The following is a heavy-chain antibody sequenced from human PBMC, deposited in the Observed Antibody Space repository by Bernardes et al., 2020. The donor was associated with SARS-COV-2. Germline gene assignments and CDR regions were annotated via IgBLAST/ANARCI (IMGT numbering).Heavy chain of an antibody. CDR1: GFTFSSYG. CDR3: AKGPLNDNRYGMDV. V-gene: IGHV3-33*06. CDR2: IWNDGDNK. Sequence: GGSLRLSCAASGFTFSSYGMHWVRQAPGKGLEWVALIWNDGDNKNYADSVEGRFTISRDNSKNTVYLQMDSLRAEDTAVYYCAKGPLNDNRYGMDVWGQGTTVTVSS. D-gene: IGHD3-22*01. J-gene: IGHJ6*02.